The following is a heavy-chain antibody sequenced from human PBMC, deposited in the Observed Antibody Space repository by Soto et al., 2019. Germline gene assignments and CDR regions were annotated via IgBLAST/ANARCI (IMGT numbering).Heavy chain of an antibody. CDR2: ITGNGDTT. CDR3: AKIDGYFDY. V-gene: IGHV3-23*01. CDR1: GFTFINTG. D-gene: IGHD3-22*01. J-gene: IGHJ4*02. Sequence: EVQVLQSGGGLVPPGGSLRLSCAGSGFTFINTGMSWVRQAPGQGQEWVSAITGNGDTTYYADSVKGRFTISRDNSKSTLYLQTNSLRAEDTAVYYCAKIDGYFDYWCQGTLVTVSS.